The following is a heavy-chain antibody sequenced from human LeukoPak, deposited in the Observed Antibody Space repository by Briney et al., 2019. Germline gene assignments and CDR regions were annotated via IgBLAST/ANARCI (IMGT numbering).Heavy chain of an antibody. CDR3: ARGGAAAGIGYYYYGMDV. V-gene: IGHV3-48*03. J-gene: IGHJ6*04. D-gene: IGHD6-13*01. CDR2: ISSSGSTI. CDR1: GFTFSSYE. Sequence: GGSLRLSCAASGFTFSSYEMNWVRQAPGKGLEWVSYISSSGSTIYYADSVKGRFTISRDNAKNSLYLQMNSLRAEDTAVYYCARGGAAAGIGYYYYGMDVWGKGTTVTVSS.